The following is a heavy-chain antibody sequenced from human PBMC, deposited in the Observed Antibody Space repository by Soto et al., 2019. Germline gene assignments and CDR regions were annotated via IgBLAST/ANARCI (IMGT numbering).Heavy chain of an antibody. D-gene: IGHD2-8*01. CDR2: IIPIFGTA. Sequence: QVQLVQSGAEVKKPGSSVKVSCKASGGTFSSYAISWVRQAPGQGLEWMGGIIPIFGTANYAQKFQGRVTITADESTSTAHMELSSLRSEDTAVYYCARDKDCTNGVCRYYFDYWGQGTLVTVSS. V-gene: IGHV1-69*12. CDR1: GGTFSSYA. CDR3: ARDKDCTNGVCRYYFDY. J-gene: IGHJ4*02.